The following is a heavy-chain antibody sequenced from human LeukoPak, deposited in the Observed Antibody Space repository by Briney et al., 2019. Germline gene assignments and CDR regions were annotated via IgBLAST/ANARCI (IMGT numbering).Heavy chain of an antibody. CDR3: ARPRATKLVDDGFDI. CDR2: INPGSGGT. D-gene: IGHD1-26*01. V-gene: IGHV1-2*06. Sequence: GASVKVSCKASGYIFTDFYIHWVRQAPGQELEWMGRINPGSGGTNFAQEFQARVTVTRDTSISTAYMELSTLRSDDTAVYYCARPRATKLVDDGFDIWGQGTIVTVSS. CDR1: GYIFTDFY. J-gene: IGHJ3*02.